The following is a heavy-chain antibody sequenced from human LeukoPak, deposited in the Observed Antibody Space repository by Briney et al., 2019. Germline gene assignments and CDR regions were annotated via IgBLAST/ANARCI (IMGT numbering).Heavy chain of an antibody. CDR3: SRGLDSRKLGY. CDR2: IHPSGTS. V-gene: IGHV4-31*03. Sequence: SETLSLTCTVSGASFSSGDQYWNWIRQSPGKGLEWIGSIHPSGTSYNDPSLESRVTMSMDTSKNQFSLNLNSVTAADTAVYFCSRGLDSRKLGYWGQGTLVTVSS. J-gene: IGHJ4*02. D-gene: IGHD3-22*01. CDR1: GASFSSGDQY.